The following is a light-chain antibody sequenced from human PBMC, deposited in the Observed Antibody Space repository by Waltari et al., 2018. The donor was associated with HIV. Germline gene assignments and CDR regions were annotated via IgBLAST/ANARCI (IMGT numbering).Light chain of an antibody. J-gene: IGLJ3*02. CDR3: SSYTTSDSVV. V-gene: IGLV2-14*01. CDR1: TSAISSYTS. CDR2: GSS. Sequence: QSALTQPASVSGSPGQSISISCTGPTSAISSYTSVSGYRHRPGEAPKLLIYGSSHRPSGASHRFSASTCGNTASLTIAGLQTDDEGDYYCSSYTTSDSVVFGGGTRLTVL.